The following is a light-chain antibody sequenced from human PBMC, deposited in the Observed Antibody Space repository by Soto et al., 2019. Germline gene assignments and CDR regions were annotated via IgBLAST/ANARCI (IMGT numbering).Light chain of an antibody. CDR1: QGVRSD. J-gene: IGKJ4*01. V-gene: IGKV1-17*01. CDR3: LQHNSYPALT. CDR2: AAS. Sequence: DIQMTQSPSSLSASVGDRVTITCRASQGVRSDLGWYQQKPGEAPKRLIYAASSMQSGVPSRFSGSGSGTEFTLTISSLQPEDFAAYYCLQHNSYPALTFGGGTKVEIK.